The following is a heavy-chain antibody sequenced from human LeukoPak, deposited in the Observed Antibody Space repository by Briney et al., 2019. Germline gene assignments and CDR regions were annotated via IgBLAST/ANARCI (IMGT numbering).Heavy chain of an antibody. J-gene: IGHJ4*02. V-gene: IGHV3-7*01. Sequence: GGSLRLSCAASGFTFSSYWMSWFRQAPGKGLEWVANIKQDGSEKYYVDSVKGRFTISRDNAKNSLYLQMNSLRAEDTAVYYCARVHEGRLFDYWGQGTLVTVSS. CDR3: ARVHEGRLFDY. CDR1: GFTFSSYW. CDR2: IKQDGSEK.